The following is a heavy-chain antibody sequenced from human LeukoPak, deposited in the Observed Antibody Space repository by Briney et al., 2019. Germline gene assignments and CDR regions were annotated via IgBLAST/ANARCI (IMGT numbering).Heavy chain of an antibody. Sequence: SQTLSLTCPVSTGAITNRSFFCGWIRQPPGKRLEWTGTIYDSGSTYYNPSLKSRVTISVATSKNQFSLALSSVTPTDTTVDHCARGIPVSVNWFDPGGEGTLVTVSS. D-gene: IGHD6-19*01. CDR2: IYDSGST. CDR1: TGAITNRSFF. CDR3: ARGIPVSVNWFDP. V-gene: IGHV4-39*01. J-gene: IGHJ5*02.